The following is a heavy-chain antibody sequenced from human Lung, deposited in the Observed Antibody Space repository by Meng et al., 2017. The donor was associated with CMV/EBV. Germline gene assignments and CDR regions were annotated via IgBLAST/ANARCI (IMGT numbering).Heavy chain of an antibody. CDR1: GFTFTSSA. J-gene: IGHJ3*02. CDR2: IVVGSDNT. V-gene: IGHV1-58*01. Sequence: SXXVSXKASGFTFTSSAVQWVRQARGQRLEWIGWIVVGSDNTNYAQKFQERVTITRDMSTSTAYMELSSLRSEDTAVYYCGIVVVPAAIGVDAFDIWGQGTXVTVSS. D-gene: IGHD2-2*02. CDR3: GIVVVPAAIGVDAFDI.